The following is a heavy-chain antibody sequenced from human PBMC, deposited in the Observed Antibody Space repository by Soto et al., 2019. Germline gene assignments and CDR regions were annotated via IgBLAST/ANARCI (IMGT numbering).Heavy chain of an antibody. CDR2: ISSSSSTI. Sequence: EVQLVESGGGLVQPGGSLRLSCAASGFTFSSYSMNWVRQAPGKGLEWVSYISSSSSTIYYADSVKGRFTISRDNAKNSLYLQMNSLRDEDTAVYYCERTYYDFWSGSAPLDYWGQGTLVTVSS. J-gene: IGHJ4*02. D-gene: IGHD3-3*01. V-gene: IGHV3-48*02. CDR3: ERTYYDFWSGSAPLDY. CDR1: GFTFSSYS.